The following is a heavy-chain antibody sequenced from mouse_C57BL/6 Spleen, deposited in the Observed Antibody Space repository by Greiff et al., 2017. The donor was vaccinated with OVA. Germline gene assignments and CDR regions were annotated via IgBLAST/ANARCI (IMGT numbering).Heavy chain of an antibody. CDR2: IYPGDGDT. V-gene: IGHV1-82*01. D-gene: IGHD1-1*01. CDR1: GYAFSSSW. Sequence: QVQLQQSGPELVKPGASVKISCKASGYAFSSSWMNWVKQRPGKGLEWIGRIYPGDGDTNYNGKFKGKATLTADKSSSTAYMQLSSLASEDSAVYFCTLYYCSRFAYWGQGTLVTVSA. J-gene: IGHJ3*01. CDR3: TLYYCSRFAY.